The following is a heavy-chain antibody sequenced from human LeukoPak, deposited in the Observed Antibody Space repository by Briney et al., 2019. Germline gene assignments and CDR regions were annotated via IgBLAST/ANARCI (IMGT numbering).Heavy chain of an antibody. CDR3: AKDRTSYDSSGLDS. Sequence: PGGSLRLSCAASGFTFSSYGMHWVRQAPGKGLEWVAFIRFDGSNEYYADSLKGRFTISRDNSKNTLYLQVNTLRTEDTAMYYCAKDRTSYDSSGLDSWGQGTLVTVSS. J-gene: IGHJ4*02. V-gene: IGHV3-30*02. CDR2: IRFDGSNE. CDR1: GFTFSSYG. D-gene: IGHD3-22*01.